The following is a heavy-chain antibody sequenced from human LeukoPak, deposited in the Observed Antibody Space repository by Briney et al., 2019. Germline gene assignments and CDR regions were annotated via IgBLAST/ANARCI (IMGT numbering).Heavy chain of an antibody. D-gene: IGHD3-22*01. CDR2: INPNSGGT. CDR1: GYTFTGYY. Sequence: ASVTVSCKASGYTFTGYYMHWVRQAPGQGLEWMGWINPNSGGTNYAQKFQGRVTMTRDTSISTAYMELSRLRSDDTAVYYCARSTYDYDSSGYPLDYWGQGTLVTVSS. J-gene: IGHJ4*02. V-gene: IGHV1-2*02. CDR3: ARSTYDYDSSGYPLDY.